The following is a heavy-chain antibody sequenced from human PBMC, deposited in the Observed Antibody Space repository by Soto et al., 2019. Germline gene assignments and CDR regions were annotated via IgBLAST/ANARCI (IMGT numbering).Heavy chain of an antibody. CDR2: IDCEDTK. CDR3: ARAFYGMDV. CDR1: GFSLSGSGMR. V-gene: IGHV2-70*04. J-gene: IGHJ6*02. Sequence: SCPTLVNPTPTLTLTGNVTGFSLSGSGMRVTWIRQPPGKALEWLARIDCEDTKLYSTSLKTRLTISKDTAKNQVVLTMTNVDPADTGTYYCARAFYGMDVWGQGTTVTVS.